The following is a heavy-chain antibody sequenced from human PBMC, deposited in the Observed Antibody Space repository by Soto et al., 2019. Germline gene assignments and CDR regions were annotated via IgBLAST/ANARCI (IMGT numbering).Heavy chain of an antibody. V-gene: IGHV4-30-4*01. CDR3: DRVDSSGYQPFDY. Sequence: QVQLQESGPGLVKPSQTLSLTCTVSGGSISSGDYYWSWIRQPPGKGLEWIGYIYYSGSTYYNPSLKSRVTISVDTSKNQFSLKLSSVTAADTAVYYCDRVDSSGYQPFDYWGQGTLVTVSS. CDR2: IYYSGST. D-gene: IGHD3-22*01. J-gene: IGHJ4*02. CDR1: GGSISSGDYY.